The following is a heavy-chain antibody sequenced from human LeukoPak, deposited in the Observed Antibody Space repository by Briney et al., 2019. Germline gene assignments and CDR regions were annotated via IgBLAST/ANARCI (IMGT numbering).Heavy chain of an antibody. J-gene: IGHJ4*02. D-gene: IGHD6-19*01. CDR2: IYYSGST. Sequence: PSETLSLTCTVSGGSISSYYWSWIRQPPGKGLEWIGYIYYSGSTNYNPSLKSRVTISVDTSKNQFSLKLSSVTAAETAVYYCARHRSVAGMAAYFDYWGQGTLVTVSS. CDR1: GGSISSYY. CDR3: ARHRSVAGMAAYFDY. V-gene: IGHV4-59*08.